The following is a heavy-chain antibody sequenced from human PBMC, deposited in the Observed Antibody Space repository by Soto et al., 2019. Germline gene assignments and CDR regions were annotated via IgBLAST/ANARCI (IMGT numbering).Heavy chain of an antibody. Sequence: QVQLVQSGAEVKKPGSSVKVSCKASGGTFSSYAISWVRQAPGQGLEWMGGIIPIFGTANYAQKFQGRDTVTADESTSTAYMELSSLRSEDTAVYSCARARELLVLAAMLSYWGQGTLVTVSS. CDR3: ARARELLVLAAMLSY. CDR2: IIPIFGTA. CDR1: GGTFSSYA. V-gene: IGHV1-69*12. J-gene: IGHJ4*02. D-gene: IGHD2-2*01.